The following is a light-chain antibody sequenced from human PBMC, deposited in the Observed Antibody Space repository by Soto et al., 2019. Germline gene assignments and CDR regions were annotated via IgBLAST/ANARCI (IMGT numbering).Light chain of an antibody. CDR1: QGVSSN. V-gene: IGKV3-15*01. CDR3: QQYNNWPRT. CDR2: AAS. J-gene: IGKJ1*01. Sequence: EIVMTQSPATLSVSLGERATLSCRASQGVSSNLAWYQKKPGQAPRLLIYAASTRATGIPARFSGSGSGTEFTLTISILQSEDFAVYYCQQYNNWPRTFGQGTEVEIK.